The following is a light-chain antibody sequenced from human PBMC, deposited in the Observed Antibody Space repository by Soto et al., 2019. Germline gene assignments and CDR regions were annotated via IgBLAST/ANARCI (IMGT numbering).Light chain of an antibody. Sequence: DIQTTQSPSTLSASVGDRVTITCRASQSISSWLAWYQQKPGKAPKLLIYDASSLESRVPSRFSGSGSGTEFTLTISGLRTDDFATYYCQQYNTYSYTFGQGTKVDVK. CDR3: QQYNTYSYT. CDR2: DAS. J-gene: IGKJ2*01. V-gene: IGKV1-5*01. CDR1: QSISSW.